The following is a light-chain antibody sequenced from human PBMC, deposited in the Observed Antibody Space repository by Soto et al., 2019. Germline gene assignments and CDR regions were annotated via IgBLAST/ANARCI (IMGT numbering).Light chain of an antibody. Sequence: SVLTQSPGTLSLSPGERATLSCRGSQSVSSSNLAWYQQKPGQAPRLLIYGASSRATGIPDRFSGSGSGTDFTLTISRLEPEDFAVYYCQQYGSSPTTFGQGTKVEIK. J-gene: IGKJ1*01. CDR2: GAS. CDR1: QSVSSSN. V-gene: IGKV3-20*01. CDR3: QQYGSSPTT.